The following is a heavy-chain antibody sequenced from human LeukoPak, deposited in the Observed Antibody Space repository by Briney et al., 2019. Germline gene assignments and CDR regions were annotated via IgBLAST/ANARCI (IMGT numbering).Heavy chain of an antibody. Sequence: SETLSLTCTVSGYSISSGYYWGWIRQPPGKGLEWIGSIYHSGSTYYNPSLKSRVTISVDTSKNQFSLKLSSVTAADTAVSYCARLTYYDYVWGSYRYYFDYWGQGTLVTVSS. CDR2: IYHSGST. V-gene: IGHV4-38-2*02. J-gene: IGHJ4*02. CDR3: ARLTYYDYVWGSYRYYFDY. CDR1: GYSISSGYY. D-gene: IGHD3-16*02.